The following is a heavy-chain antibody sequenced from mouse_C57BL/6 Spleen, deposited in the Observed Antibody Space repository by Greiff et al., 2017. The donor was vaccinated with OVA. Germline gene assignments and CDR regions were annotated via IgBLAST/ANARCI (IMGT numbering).Heavy chain of an antibody. CDR2: INPNNGGT. J-gene: IGHJ4*01. Sequence: VQLQQSGPELVKPGASVKIPCKASGYTFTDYNMDWVKQSHGKSLEWIGDINPNNGGTIYNQKFKGKATLTVDKSSSTAYMELRSLTSEDTAVYYCARRPTYNGYDGGDFAYYAMDYWGQGTSVTVSS. CDR3: ARRPTYNGYDGGDFAYYAMDY. CDR1: GYTFTDYN. V-gene: IGHV1-18*01. D-gene: IGHD2-2*01.